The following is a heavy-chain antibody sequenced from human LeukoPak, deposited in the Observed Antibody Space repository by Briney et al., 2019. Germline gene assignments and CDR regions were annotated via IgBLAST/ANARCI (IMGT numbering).Heavy chain of an antibody. V-gene: IGHV3-11*04. CDR2: ISSSGSTI. Sequence: GGSLRLSCAASGFTFSDYYMSWIRQAPGKGLEWVSYISSSGSTIYYADSVKGRFTISRDNAKNSLYLQMNSLRAEDTAVYYCARDGVRLRYFDWFAEVPYMDVWGKGTTVTVSS. J-gene: IGHJ6*03. D-gene: IGHD3-9*01. CDR3: ARDGVRLRYFDWFAEVPYMDV. CDR1: GFTFSDYY.